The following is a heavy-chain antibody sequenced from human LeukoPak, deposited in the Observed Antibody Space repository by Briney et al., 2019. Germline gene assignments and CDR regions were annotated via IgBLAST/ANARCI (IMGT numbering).Heavy chain of an antibody. Sequence: GASVKVSCKASGYTFINYYMHWVRQAPGQGLEWMGIINPSGGTTSYAQNFQGRVTMTRDTSTSTVYMELSRLRSDDTAVYYCAREGDPMIVQNLYYFDYWGQGTLVTVSS. D-gene: IGHD3-22*01. CDR3: AREGDPMIVQNLYYFDY. J-gene: IGHJ4*02. CDR1: GYTFINYY. CDR2: INPSGGTT. V-gene: IGHV1-46*01.